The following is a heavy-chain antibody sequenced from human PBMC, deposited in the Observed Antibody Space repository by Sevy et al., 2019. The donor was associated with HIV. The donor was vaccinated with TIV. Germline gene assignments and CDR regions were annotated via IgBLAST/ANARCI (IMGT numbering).Heavy chain of an antibody. J-gene: IGHJ4*02. CDR3: ARTYYHDSSGYSLTPFFDY. D-gene: IGHD3-22*01. Sequence: SETLSLTCTVSGGSISSGDYYWSWIRQPPGKGLEWIGYIYYSGSTYYNPSLKSRVTISVDTSKNQFSLKLSSVTAADTAVYYCARTYYHDSSGYSLTPFFDYWGQGTLVTVSS. CDR1: GGSISSGDYY. CDR2: IYYSGST. V-gene: IGHV4-30-4*01.